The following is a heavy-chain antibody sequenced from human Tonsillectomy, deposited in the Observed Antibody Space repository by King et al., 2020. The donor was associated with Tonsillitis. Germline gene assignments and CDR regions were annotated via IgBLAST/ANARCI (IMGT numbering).Heavy chain of an antibody. Sequence: VQLVESGGGVVQPGRSLRLSCAASGFIFSSYGMHWVRQAPGKGLEWVATLSSGGTKKYYGDSVKGRFTISRDNSKNTLYLQMNSLRVEDAAVYYCETEEEFPIFGDWGQGTLVTVSS. CDR1: GFIFSSYG. CDR3: ETEEEFPIFGD. D-gene: IGHD3-3*01. CDR2: LSSGGTKK. J-gene: IGHJ4*02. V-gene: IGHV3-30*03.